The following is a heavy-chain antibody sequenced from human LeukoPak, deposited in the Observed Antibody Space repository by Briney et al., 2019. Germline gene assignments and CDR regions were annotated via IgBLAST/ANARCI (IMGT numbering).Heavy chain of an antibody. CDR3: ARDRRREAVHAFDI. CDR1: GGSFSGYY. J-gene: IGHJ3*02. V-gene: IGHV4-34*01. D-gene: IGHD6-19*01. Sequence: KASETLSLTCAVYGGSFSGYYWSWIRQPPGKGLEWIGEINHSGSTNYNPSLKSRVTISVDTSKNHFSLKLNSVTAADTAVYYCARDRRREAVHAFDIWGQGTKVTVSS. CDR2: INHSGST.